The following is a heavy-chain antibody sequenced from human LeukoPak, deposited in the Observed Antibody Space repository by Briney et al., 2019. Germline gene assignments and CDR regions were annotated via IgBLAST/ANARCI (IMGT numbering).Heavy chain of an antibody. D-gene: IGHD3-22*01. CDR3: ARTSEGDSSGSFDY. J-gene: IGHJ4*02. V-gene: IGHV4-61*02. CDR1: GGSLSSGGYY. Sequence: PSETLSLTCTVSGGSLSSGGYYWSWIRQPAGKGLEWIGRIYTNGNTNYNPSLKSRVTFSVDTSKNQFSLNLTSVTAADTAVYYCARTSEGDSSGSFDYWGQGTLVTVSS. CDR2: IYTNGNT.